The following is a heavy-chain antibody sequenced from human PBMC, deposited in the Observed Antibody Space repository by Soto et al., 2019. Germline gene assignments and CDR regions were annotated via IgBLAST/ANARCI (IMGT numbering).Heavy chain of an antibody. CDR2: ISSSSSYI. J-gene: IGHJ4*02. Sequence: EVQLVESGGGLVKPGGSLRLSCAASGFTFSSYSMNWVRQAPGKGLEWVSSISSSSSYIYYADSVKGRFTISRDNAKNSLYLQMNSLRAEDTAVYYCARGTAVVRGVISSPGYWGQGTLVTVSS. CDR3: ARGTAVVRGVISSPGY. D-gene: IGHD3-10*01. CDR1: GFTFSSYS. V-gene: IGHV3-21*01.